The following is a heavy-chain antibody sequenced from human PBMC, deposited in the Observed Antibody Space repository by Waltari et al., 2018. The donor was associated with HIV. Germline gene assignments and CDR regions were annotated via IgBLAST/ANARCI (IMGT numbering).Heavy chain of an antibody. J-gene: IGHJ4*02. CDR3: AKVRYFDWLLPNYFDY. CDR2: ISGSGGST. D-gene: IGHD3-9*01. Sequence: EVQLLESGGGLVQPGGSLRLSCAASGFTFSSYAMSWVRQAPGKGLEWVSAISGSGGSTYYADSVKGRFTISRDNSKNTLYLQMNSLRAEDTAVYYCAKVRYFDWLLPNYFDYWGQGTLVTVSS. V-gene: IGHV3-23*01. CDR1: GFTFSSYA.